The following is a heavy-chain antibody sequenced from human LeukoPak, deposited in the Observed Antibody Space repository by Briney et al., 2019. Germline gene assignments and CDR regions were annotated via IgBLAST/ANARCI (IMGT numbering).Heavy chain of an antibody. CDR1: VFTVSSNS. V-gene: IGHV3-53*01. Sequence: GGALRLSCTFSVFTVSSNSMSWVPDAPGKGLEWVSFIYSDNTHYSDSVKGRFTISRDNSKNTLYLQMNSLRAEDTAVYYCARRAGAYSHPYDYWGQGTLVTVSS. CDR2: IYSDNT. J-gene: IGHJ4*02. D-gene: IGHD4/OR15-4a*01. CDR3: ARRAGAYSHPYDY.